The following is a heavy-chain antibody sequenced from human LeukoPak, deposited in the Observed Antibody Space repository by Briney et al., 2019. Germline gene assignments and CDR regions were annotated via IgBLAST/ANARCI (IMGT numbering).Heavy chain of an antibody. CDR2: ISYDGSNK. D-gene: IGHD5-24*01. CDR3: ARGRLQLSPLSD. Sequence: TGGSLRLSCAASGFTFSSYGMHWVRQAPGKGLEWVAVISYDGSNKYYADSVKGRFTISRDNSKNTLYLQMNSLRAEDTAVYYCARGRLQLSPLSDWGQGTLVTVSS. V-gene: IGHV3-30*03. J-gene: IGHJ4*02. CDR1: GFTFSSYG.